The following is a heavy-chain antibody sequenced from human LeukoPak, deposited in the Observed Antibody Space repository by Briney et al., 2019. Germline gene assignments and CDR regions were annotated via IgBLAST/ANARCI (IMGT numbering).Heavy chain of an antibody. CDR1: GGSFSGYY. J-gene: IGHJ4*02. CDR3: ARVYCGGDCYSGDPKYYFDY. D-gene: IGHD2-21*02. CDR2: INHSGST. V-gene: IGHV4-34*01. Sequence: SETLSLTCAVYGGSFSGYYWSWIRQPPGKGLEWIGEINHSGSTNYNPSLKSRITISVDTSKNQFSLKLSSVTAADTAVYYCARVYCGGDCYSGDPKYYFDYWGQGTLVTVSS.